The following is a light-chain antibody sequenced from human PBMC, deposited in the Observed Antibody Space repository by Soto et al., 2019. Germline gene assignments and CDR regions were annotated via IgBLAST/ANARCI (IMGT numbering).Light chain of an antibody. CDR3: QQYNSWPPIT. Sequence: EIVRTQSPDTLYVSPGEGATLSCRASQSVRTKLAWYQQKAGQAPRLLIYGAPTRATGIPDRFSGSGSGTEFTLTISSLQSEDFAVYYCQQYNSWPPITFGQGTRLEIK. CDR2: GAP. V-gene: IGKV3-15*01. CDR1: QSVRTK. J-gene: IGKJ5*01.